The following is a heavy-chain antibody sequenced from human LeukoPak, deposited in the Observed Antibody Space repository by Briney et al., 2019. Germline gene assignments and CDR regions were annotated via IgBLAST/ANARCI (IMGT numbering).Heavy chain of an antibody. V-gene: IGHV3-64*02. CDR2: ISSNGGTT. D-gene: IGHD6-13*01. CDR1: GFTFSSYA. Sequence: PGGSLRLSCAASGFTFSSYAMHWVRQAPGKGLEYVSAISSNGGTTYYVDSVKGRFTISRDNSKNTLYLQMGSLRAEDMAVYYCARRAAAGKVYYYYMDVWGKGTTVTVSS. J-gene: IGHJ6*03. CDR3: ARRAAAGKVYYYYMDV.